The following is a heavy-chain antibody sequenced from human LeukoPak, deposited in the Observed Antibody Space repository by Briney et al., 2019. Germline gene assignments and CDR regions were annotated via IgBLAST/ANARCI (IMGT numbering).Heavy chain of an antibody. J-gene: IGHJ4*02. Sequence: GSLRLSCAPSGFTVSSSYMSWVRQPPGKGLEWIGEIYHSGNTNYNPSHKSRVTISVDKSKNQFSLELTSVTAADTAVYYCARNPTLWGQGTLVTVSS. V-gene: IGHV4-4*02. CDR3: ARNPTL. CDR1: GFTVSSSYM. CDR2: IYHSGNT.